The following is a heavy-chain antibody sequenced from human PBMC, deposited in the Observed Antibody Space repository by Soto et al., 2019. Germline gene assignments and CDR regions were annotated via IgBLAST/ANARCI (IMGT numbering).Heavy chain of an antibody. D-gene: IGHD2-2*01. CDR1: GFTFSNAW. CDR3: TTDGSYCSSTSCYSYYYYYYMDV. Sequence: EVQLVESGGGLVKPGGSLRLSCAASGFTFSNAWMSWVRQAPGKGLEWVGRIKSKTDGGTTDYAAPVKGRFTISRDDSKNTLYLQMNSLKTEDTAVYYCTTDGSYCSSTSCYSYYYYYYMDVWGKGTTVTVSS. CDR2: IKSKTDGGTT. V-gene: IGHV3-15*01. J-gene: IGHJ6*03.